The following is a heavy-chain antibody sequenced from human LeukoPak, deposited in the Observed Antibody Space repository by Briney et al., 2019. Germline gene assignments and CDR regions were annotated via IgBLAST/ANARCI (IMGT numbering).Heavy chain of an antibody. J-gene: IGHJ6*02. D-gene: IGHD2-15*01. CDR2: ISSSASTI. CDR1: GFTFTTYE. Sequence: GGSLRLSCAASGFTFTTYEMNWVRQAPGKGLEWVSYISSSASTIYYADSVKGRFTISSDNAKNSLYLQMNSLRAEDTAVYYCARVGLRVVTGPYYYYYGMDVWGQGTTVTVSS. CDR3: ARVGLRVVTGPYYYYYGMDV. V-gene: IGHV3-48*03.